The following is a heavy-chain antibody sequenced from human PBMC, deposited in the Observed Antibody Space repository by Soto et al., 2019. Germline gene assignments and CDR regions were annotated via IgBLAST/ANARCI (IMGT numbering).Heavy chain of an antibody. Sequence: PSETLXLTFAVYGGSFSGYYWSWIRQPPGKGLEWIGEINHSGSTNYNPSLKSRVTISVDTSKNQFSLKLSSVTAADTAVYYCAGEERGRWFGHLIAPGYYGMDVWGQGTTVTVSS. V-gene: IGHV4-34*01. CDR2: INHSGST. CDR1: GGSFSGYY. J-gene: IGHJ6*02. D-gene: IGHD3-10*01. CDR3: AGEERGRWFGHLIAPGYYGMDV.